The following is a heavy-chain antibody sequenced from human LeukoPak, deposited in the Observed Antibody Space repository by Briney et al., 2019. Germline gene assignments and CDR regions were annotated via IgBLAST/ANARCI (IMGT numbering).Heavy chain of an antibody. CDR3: AKDLYGDYVGDY. J-gene: IGHJ4*02. V-gene: IGHV3-23*01. Sequence: PGGSLRLSCAASGFTFSSYAMSWVRQAPGKGPEWVSTNADSVKGRFTISRDNSKNTLYLQMNSLRAEDTAVYFCAKDLYGDYVGDYWGQGTLVTVSS. CDR1: GFTFSSYA. D-gene: IGHD4-17*01.